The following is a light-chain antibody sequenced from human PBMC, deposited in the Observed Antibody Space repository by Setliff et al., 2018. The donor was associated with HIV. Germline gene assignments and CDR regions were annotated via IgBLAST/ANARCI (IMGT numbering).Light chain of an antibody. J-gene: IGLJ1*01. CDR1: SSDVGGYNY. CDR3: CSYVGSYSYI. Sequence: SALTQPASVSGSPGQSITISCSGTSSDVGGYNYVSWYQQHPGKAPKLMLYDVSKRPSGVPDRFSGSKSGDTAYLTISGLQSEDEADYYCCSYVGSYSYIFGTGTKVTVL. V-gene: IGLV2-11*01. CDR2: DVS.